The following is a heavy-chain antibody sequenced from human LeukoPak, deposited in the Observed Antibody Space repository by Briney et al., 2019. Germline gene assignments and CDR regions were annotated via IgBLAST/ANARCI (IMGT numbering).Heavy chain of an antibody. D-gene: IGHD3-22*01. CDR3: AKDRSSVGGYPTYYFDY. CDR1: GFTFSSYA. Sequence: QSGGSLRLSCAASGFTFSSYAMSWVRQAPGKGLEWVSAISGSGGSTYYADSVKGRFTISRDNSKNTLYLQMNSLRAEDTAVYYCAKDRSSVGGYPTYYFDYWGQGTLVTVSS. J-gene: IGHJ4*02. CDR2: ISGSGGST. V-gene: IGHV3-23*01.